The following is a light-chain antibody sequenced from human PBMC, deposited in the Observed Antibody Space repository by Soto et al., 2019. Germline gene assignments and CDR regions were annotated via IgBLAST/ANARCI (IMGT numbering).Light chain of an antibody. CDR1: TSNIGSKT. Sequence: QSVLTQPPSASGTPGQRVTISCSGSTSNIGSKTVSWYQQLPGSAPRVLIYNNNERPSGVPDRFSGSKSGTSASLAISGLQSEDEADYYCSSFKGTNSFVFGTGTKLTVL. CDR2: NNN. V-gene: IGLV1-44*01. J-gene: IGLJ1*01. CDR3: SSFKGTNSFV.